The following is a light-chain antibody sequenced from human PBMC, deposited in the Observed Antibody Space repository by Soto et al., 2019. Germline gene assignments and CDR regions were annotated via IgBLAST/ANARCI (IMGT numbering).Light chain of an antibody. CDR2: AAS. CDR3: QQLNSYPRT. Sequence: DIQLTQSPSFLSASVGDRVTITCRASQGIRSFLAWYQQKPGKAPKLLIYAASTLQSGVPSRFSGSGSGTEFALTISSLQLEDFATDYCQQLNSYPRTFGQGTKVEIK. CDR1: QGIRSF. V-gene: IGKV1-9*01. J-gene: IGKJ1*01.